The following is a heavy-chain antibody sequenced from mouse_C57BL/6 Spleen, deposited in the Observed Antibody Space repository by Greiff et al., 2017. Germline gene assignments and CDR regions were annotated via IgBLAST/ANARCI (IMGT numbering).Heavy chain of an antibody. Sequence: VKLMESGPGLVAPSQSLSITCTVSGFSLTSYGVDWVRQSPGKGLEWLGVIWGVGSTNSNSALKSRLSISKDNSKSQVFLKMNSLQTDDTAMYYCASRQLRLPFAYWGQGTLVTVSA. D-gene: IGHD3-2*02. CDR3: ASRQLRLPFAY. J-gene: IGHJ3*01. CDR2: IWGVGST. CDR1: GFSLTSYG. V-gene: IGHV2-6*01.